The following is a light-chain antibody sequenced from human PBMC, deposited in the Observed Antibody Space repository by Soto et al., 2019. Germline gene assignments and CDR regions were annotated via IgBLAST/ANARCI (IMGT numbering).Light chain of an antibody. J-gene: IGKJ4*01. CDR2: DAS. Sequence: DIQMTQSPSTLSASVGDRVTITCRASQSISSWLAWYQQKPGKAPKLLIYDASSLESGVPSRFSGSGSGSEFTLTISSLQPDDFATYYCQQYNSYWLTFGGGTKVEIK. V-gene: IGKV1-5*01. CDR1: QSISSW. CDR3: QQYNSYWLT.